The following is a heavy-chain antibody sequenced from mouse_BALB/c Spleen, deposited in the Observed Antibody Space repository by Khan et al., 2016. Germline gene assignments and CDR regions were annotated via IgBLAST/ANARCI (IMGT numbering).Heavy chain of an antibody. CDR2: ISYDGSN. D-gene: IGHD1-1*01. Sequence: EVQLQESGPGLVKPSQSLSLTCSVTGYSITSGYYWNWIRQFPGNKLEWMGYISYDGSNNYNPSLKNRISITRDTSKNQFLLKLNSVTTEDTATXYCARDPFYYYGSSYWYFDVWGAGTTVTVSS. V-gene: IGHV3-6*02. J-gene: IGHJ1*01. CDR3: ARDPFYYYGSSYWYFDV. CDR1: GYSITSGYY.